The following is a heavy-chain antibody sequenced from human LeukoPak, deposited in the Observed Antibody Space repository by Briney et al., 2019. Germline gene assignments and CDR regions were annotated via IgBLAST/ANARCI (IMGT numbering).Heavy chain of an antibody. CDR2: ISYDGSNK. V-gene: IGHV3-30*18. CDR1: GFIFSDYV. D-gene: IGHD1-1*01. Sequence: GGSLRLSCAASGFIFSDYVMNWLRQAPGKGLEWVAVISYDGSNKYYADSVKGRFTISRDNSKNTLYLQMNSLRAEDTAVYYCAKLSPAGPLLDYWGQGTLVTVSS. CDR3: AKLSPAGPLLDY. J-gene: IGHJ4*02.